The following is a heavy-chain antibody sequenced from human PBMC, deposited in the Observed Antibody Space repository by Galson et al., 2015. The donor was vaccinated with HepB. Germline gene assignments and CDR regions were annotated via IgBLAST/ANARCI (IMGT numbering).Heavy chain of an antibody. CDR1: GYTLTELS. CDR3: ATLGLERRNGWFDP. J-gene: IGHJ5*02. V-gene: IGHV1-24*01. D-gene: IGHD1-1*01. Sequence: SVKVSCKVSGYTLTELSMHWVRQALGKGLEWMGGFDPEDGETIYAQKFQGRVTMTEDTSTDTAYMELSSLRPEDTAVYYCATLGLERRNGWFDPWGQGTLVTVSS. CDR2: FDPEDGET.